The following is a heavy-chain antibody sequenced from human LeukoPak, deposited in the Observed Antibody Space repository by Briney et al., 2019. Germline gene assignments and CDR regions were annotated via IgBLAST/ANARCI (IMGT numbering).Heavy chain of an antibody. D-gene: IGHD3-22*01. CDR1: GYTFTSYD. J-gene: IGHJ5*02. CDR3: ARGLFPYYYDSSGYYSGNWFDP. V-gene: IGHV1-8*03. CDR2: MNPNSGNT. Sequence: GASVKVSCKASGYTFTSYDINWVRQATGQGLEWMGWMNPNSGNTGYAQKFQGRVTITRNTSISTAYMELSSLRSEDTAVYYCARGLFPYYYDSSGYYSGNWFDPWGQGTLVTVSS.